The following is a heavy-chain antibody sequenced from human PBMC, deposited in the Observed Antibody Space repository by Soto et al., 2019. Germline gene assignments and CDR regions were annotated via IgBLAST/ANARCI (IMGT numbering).Heavy chain of an antibody. CDR2: IIPIFGTA. Sequence: QVQLVQSGAEVKKPGSSVKVSCKASGGTFSSYAISWVRQAPGQGLEWMGGIIPIFGTANYAQKFQGRVTITAAESTSTAYMELSSLRSEDTAVYYCFCVGFGELYVWFDPWGQGTLVTVSS. J-gene: IGHJ5*02. CDR3: FCVGFGELYVWFDP. CDR1: GGTFSSYA. D-gene: IGHD3-10*01. V-gene: IGHV1-69*12.